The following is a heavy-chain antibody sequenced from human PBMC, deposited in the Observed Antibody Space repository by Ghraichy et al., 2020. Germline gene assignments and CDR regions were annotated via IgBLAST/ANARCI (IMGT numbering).Heavy chain of an antibody. D-gene: IGHD5-18*01. Sequence: GESLNISCAASGFTFDDYAMHWVRQAPGKGLEWVSLISGDGGSTYYADSVKGRFTISRDNSKNSLYLQMNSLRTEDTALYYCAKDMGGYSYGYGGGVYWGQGTLVTVSS. V-gene: IGHV3-43*02. CDR1: GFTFDDYA. CDR2: ISGDGGST. J-gene: IGHJ4*02. CDR3: AKDMGGYSYGYGGGVY.